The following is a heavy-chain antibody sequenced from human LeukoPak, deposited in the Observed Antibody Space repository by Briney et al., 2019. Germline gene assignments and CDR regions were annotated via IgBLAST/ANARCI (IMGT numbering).Heavy chain of an antibody. CDR3: ARYQYQLLYRVTNWFDP. Sequence: GASVKVSCKASGYTSTGYYMHWVRQAPGQGLEWMGWINPNSGGTNYAQKFQGRVTMTRDTSISTAYMELSRLRSDDTAVYYCARYQYQLLYRVTNWFDPWGQGTLVTVSS. CDR1: GYTSTGYY. D-gene: IGHD2-2*02. CDR2: INPNSGGT. V-gene: IGHV1-2*02. J-gene: IGHJ5*02.